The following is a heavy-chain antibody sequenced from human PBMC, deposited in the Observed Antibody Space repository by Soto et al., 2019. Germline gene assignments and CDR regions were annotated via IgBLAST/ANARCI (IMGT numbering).Heavy chain of an antibody. CDR3: ARDRAGIAAAVTTKKYYYYCDGKDV. Sequence: GGSLRLSCAASGFTFSSYGMHWVLQAPGKGLEWVAVIWYDGSNKYYADSVKGRFTISRDNSKNTLYLQMNSLRAEDMAVYYCARDRAGIAAAVTTKKYYYYCDGKDVWGQGTTVTGS. J-gene: IGHJ6*02. CDR2: IWYDGSNK. V-gene: IGHV3-33*01. CDR1: GFTFSSYG. D-gene: IGHD6-13*01.